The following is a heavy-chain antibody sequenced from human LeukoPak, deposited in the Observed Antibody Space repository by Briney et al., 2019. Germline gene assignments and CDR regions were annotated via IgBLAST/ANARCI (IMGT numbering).Heavy chain of an antibody. CDR3: ARGRGLAVAPKYYFDY. CDR1: GYSFTSHY. V-gene: IGHV1-46*01. CDR2: IYPSGDTT. Sequence: ASVKVSCKASGYSFTSHYMHWVRQAPGQGLEWMGIIYPSGDTTTYAQKFQGRVTMTRDTSTSTVYMELSSLRSEDTAVYYCARGRGLAVAPKYYFDYWGQGTLVTVSS. J-gene: IGHJ4*02. D-gene: IGHD6-19*01.